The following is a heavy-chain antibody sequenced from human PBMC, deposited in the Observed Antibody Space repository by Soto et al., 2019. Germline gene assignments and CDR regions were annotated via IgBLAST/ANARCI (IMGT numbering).Heavy chain of an antibody. Sequence: PGGTLRLPCAASGFTLSSYAMHWVRQAPGKGLERVAVIPYDGSNKYYADSVKGRFTISRDNSKNTLYLQMNSLRAEDTAVYYCARGGTWELYRHGQLPHTGFLAYWGQGTLVTVSS. J-gene: IGHJ4*02. CDR2: IPYDGSNK. CDR1: GFTLSSYA. V-gene: IGHV3-30-3*01. CDR3: ARGGTWELYRHGQLPHTGFLAY. D-gene: IGHD1-26*01.